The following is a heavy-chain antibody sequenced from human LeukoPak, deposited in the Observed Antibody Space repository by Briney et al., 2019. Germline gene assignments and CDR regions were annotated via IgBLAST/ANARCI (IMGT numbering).Heavy chain of an antibody. J-gene: IGHJ4*02. CDR2: IYYSGST. CDR1: GGSISSYY. Sequence: SETLSLTCTVSGGSISSYYWSWIRQPPGKGLEWIGSIYYSGSTYYNPSLKSRVTISVDTSKNQFSLKLSSVTAADTAVYYCARLDDGRNWVQNYWGQGTLVTVSS. CDR3: ARLDDGRNWVQNY. V-gene: IGHV4-59*08. D-gene: IGHD7-27*01.